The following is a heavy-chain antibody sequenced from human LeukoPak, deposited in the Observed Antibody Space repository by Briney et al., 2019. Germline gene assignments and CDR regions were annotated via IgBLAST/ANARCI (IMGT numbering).Heavy chain of an antibody. CDR3: ARDPGDLRWGMDV. Sequence: GGSLRLSCAASGYTFSPYSMNWVRQAPGKGLEWVSYISSSNTYYEDSVKGRFTISRDNAKKSVYLQMNSLRAEDTAVYYCARDPGDLRWGMDVWGQGTTVTVAS. J-gene: IGHJ6*02. D-gene: IGHD2-21*02. CDR1: GYTFSPYS. CDR2: ISSSNTY. V-gene: IGHV3-21*01.